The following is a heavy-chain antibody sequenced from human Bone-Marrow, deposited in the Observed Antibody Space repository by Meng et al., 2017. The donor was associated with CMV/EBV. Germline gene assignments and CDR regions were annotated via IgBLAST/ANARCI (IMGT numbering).Heavy chain of an antibody. CDR2: ISSSGSTI. CDR3: ARDAVDGMDV. Sequence: GGSLRLSCAASGFTFSSYEMNWVRQAPGKGLEWVSYISSSGSTIYYADSVKGRFTISRDNAKNSLYLQMNSLRAEDTAVYYCARDAVDGMDVWGQGTTVTVSS. CDR1: GFTFSSYE. J-gene: IGHJ6*02. V-gene: IGHV3-48*03. D-gene: IGHD2-21*01.